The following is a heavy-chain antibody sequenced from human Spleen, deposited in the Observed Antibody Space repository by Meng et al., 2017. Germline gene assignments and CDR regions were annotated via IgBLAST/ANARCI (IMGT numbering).Heavy chain of an antibody. J-gene: IGHJ3*02. D-gene: IGHD3-22*01. CDR1: GYTFNSYG. Sequence: ASVKVSCKASGYTFNSYGISWVRQAPGQGLEWMGWISAYNGDTNYAQKLQGRVTLTTDTSTSTAYMELRSLRSDDTAVYYCARGGAAGYYDSSGYYFDAFDIWGQGTLVT. CDR2: ISAYNGDT. V-gene: IGHV1-18*01. CDR3: ARGGAAGYYDSSGYYFDAFDI.